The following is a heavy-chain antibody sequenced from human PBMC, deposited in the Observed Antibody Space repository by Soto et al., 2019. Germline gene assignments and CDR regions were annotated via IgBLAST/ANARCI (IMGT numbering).Heavy chain of an antibody. Sequence: SASLSLTCALSVDGVSSNSAAWNWVTQSPSRGLEWLGRTYYRSKWYNDYAGSVKSRITINPDTSKNQFSLQLNSVTPEDSVADYCARVWLSARREALCALFYWGQGTPLTVSS. J-gene: IGHJ4*02. CDR2: TYYRSKWYN. D-gene: IGHD3-10*01. V-gene: IGHV6-1*01. CDR3: ARVWLSARREALCALFY. CDR1: VDGVSSNSAA.